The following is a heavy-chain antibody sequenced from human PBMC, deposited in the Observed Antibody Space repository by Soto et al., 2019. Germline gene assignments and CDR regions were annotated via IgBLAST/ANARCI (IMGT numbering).Heavy chain of an antibody. CDR2: IRDSGGST. J-gene: IGHJ4*02. V-gene: IGHV3-23*01. CDR1: GFTFSSDA. CDR3: AKGGHFSFFDY. Sequence: PGGSLRLSCAASGFTFSSDAMSWVRQAPGKGLEWVSAIRDSGGSTNYADSVKGRFTISRDNSKDTVYLLMNSLRVEDTAVYYCAKGGHFSFFDYWGKGTLVTVSS.